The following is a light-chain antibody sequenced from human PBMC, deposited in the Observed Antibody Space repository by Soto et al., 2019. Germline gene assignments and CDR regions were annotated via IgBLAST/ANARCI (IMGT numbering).Light chain of an antibody. CDR1: QSVLYSSNNKNY. V-gene: IGKV4-1*01. CDR2: WAS. J-gene: IGKJ1*01. Sequence: DIVLTQSPDSLAVSLSERATINCKSSQSVLYSSNNKNYLAWYQQKPGQPPKLLIYWASTRESGVPDRFSGSGSGTDFTLTISSLQAEDVAVYYCQQYYSTLWTFGQGTKVAIK. CDR3: QQYYSTLWT.